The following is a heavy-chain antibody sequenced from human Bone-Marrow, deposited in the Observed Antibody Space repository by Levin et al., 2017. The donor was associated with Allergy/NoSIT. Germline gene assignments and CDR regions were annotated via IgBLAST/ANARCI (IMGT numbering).Heavy chain of an antibody. V-gene: IGHV3-7*03. J-gene: IGHJ2*01. CDR1: GFTFSNYW. CDR2: IRQDGGEK. CDR3: ARPRAYCSGGSCFPPDR. D-gene: IGHD2-15*01. Sequence: GGSLRLSCAASGFTFSNYWMSWVRQAPGKGLEWVANIRQDGGEKYYVDSVKGRVTISRDNAKNSLYLQMNSLRADDTAVYYCARPRAYCSGGSCFPPDRWGRGTLVTVSS.